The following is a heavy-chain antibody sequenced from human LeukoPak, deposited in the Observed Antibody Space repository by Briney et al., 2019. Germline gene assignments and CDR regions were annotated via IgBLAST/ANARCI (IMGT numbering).Heavy chain of an antibody. CDR2: VYHSGST. V-gene: IGHV4-38-2*02. CDR1: GYSISYGYF. CDR3: ASLTRDGYHFEW. Sequence: SETLSLTCSVSGYSISYGYFWAWIRQPPGKGLEWIGSVYHSGSTHYTPSFKSRVTISLDTSKNHFSLKLTSVTAADTAVYFCASLTRDGYHFEWWGRGTLVTVSS. D-gene: IGHD6-13*01. J-gene: IGHJ4*02.